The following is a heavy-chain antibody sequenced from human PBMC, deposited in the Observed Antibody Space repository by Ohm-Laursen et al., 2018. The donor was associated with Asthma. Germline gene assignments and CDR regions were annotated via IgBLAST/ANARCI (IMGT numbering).Heavy chain of an antibody. V-gene: IGHV3-74*01. CDR3: ARGNVEGLL. CDR2: LCPDGRRT. J-gene: IGHJ4*02. Sequence: SLRLSCAASGFIFSDYFMHWVRQRPGEGLVWISHLCPDGRRTNYADSVSGRFTISRDDAQNTVYRQMHSLRVDDTAVYFCARGNVEGLLWGQGTLVTVSS. CDR1: GFIFSDYF.